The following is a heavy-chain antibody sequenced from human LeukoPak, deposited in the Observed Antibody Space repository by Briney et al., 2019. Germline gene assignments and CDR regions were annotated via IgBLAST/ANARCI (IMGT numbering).Heavy chain of an antibody. D-gene: IGHD3-10*01. CDR1: GFTVSSNY. CDR2: LYSRGST. V-gene: IGHV3-53*01. CDR3: ASGGMGARKYYSDPFDY. Sequence: GGSLRLSCAASGFTVSSNYMSWVREAPEKGLEWVSILYSRGSTYYAEPVKGRFTISRDDSKNTLYLQMNSLSAEDTAVYYCASGGMGARKYYSDPFDYWGQGTLVTVSS. J-gene: IGHJ4*02.